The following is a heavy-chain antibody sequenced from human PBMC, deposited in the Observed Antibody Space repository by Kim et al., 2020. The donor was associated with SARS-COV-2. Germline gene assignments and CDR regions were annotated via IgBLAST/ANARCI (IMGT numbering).Heavy chain of an antibody. CDR1: GFTFSSYA. CDR2: VSDSGATT. CDR3: ATQYGSGSYYKADFDY. D-gene: IGHD3-10*01. V-gene: IGHV3-23*01. J-gene: IGHJ4*01. Sequence: GGSLRRSCAASGFTFSSYAMAWVRQAPGKGLEWVSAVSDSGATTYYADSVKGRFTISRDNSKNTLYLQMNSLRAEDTAVYYCATQYGSGSYYKADFDYWG.